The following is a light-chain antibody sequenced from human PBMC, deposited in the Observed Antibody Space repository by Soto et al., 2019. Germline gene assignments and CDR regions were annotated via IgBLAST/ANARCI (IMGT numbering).Light chain of an antibody. CDR1: SSDIGDYNF. J-gene: IGLJ1*01. CDR2: GVS. Sequence: QSALTQPASVSGSPAQSITISCTGSSSDIGDYNFVSWYQQHPGKAPKLIIYGVSLRPSGVSDRFSGSKSGNTASLTISGLQAEDEADYYCSSYTSTSPPVLFGTGTKLTVL. CDR3: SSYTSTSPPVL. V-gene: IGLV2-14*01.